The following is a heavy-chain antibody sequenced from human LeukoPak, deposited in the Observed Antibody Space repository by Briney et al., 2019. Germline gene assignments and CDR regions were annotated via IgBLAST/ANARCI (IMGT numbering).Heavy chain of an antibody. D-gene: IGHD3-22*01. Sequence: TSETLSLTCTVSGGSISSYYWSWIRQPPGKGLEWIGYIYYSGSTNYNPSLKSRVTISVDTSKNQFSLKLSSVTAADTAVYYCARDGRHYYDSSGYYAYYFDYWGQGTLVTVSS. J-gene: IGHJ4*02. CDR3: ARDGRHYYDSSGYYAYYFDY. V-gene: IGHV4-59*01. CDR1: GGSISSYY. CDR2: IYYSGST.